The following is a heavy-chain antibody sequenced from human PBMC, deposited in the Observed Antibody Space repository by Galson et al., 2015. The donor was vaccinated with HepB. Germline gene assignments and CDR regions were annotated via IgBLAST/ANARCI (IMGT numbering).Heavy chain of an antibody. CDR3: ARSITMVPEDY. CDR1: GFTFSNYP. D-gene: IGHD3-10*01. V-gene: IGHV3-7*03. Sequence: SLRLSCAASGFTFSNYPMSWVRQAPGKGLEWVANIQPDGSQKYHVDSVKGRFTTSRDNAKNSLFLQMNTLRDDDTAVYYCARSITMVPEDYWGQGTLVTVSS. CDR2: IQPDGSQK. J-gene: IGHJ4*02.